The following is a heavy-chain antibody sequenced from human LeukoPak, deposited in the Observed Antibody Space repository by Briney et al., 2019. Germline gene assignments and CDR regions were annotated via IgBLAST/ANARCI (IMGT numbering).Heavy chain of an antibody. D-gene: IGHD3-22*01. Sequence: ASVKVSCKASGYTFTSYDINWVRQAIGQGLEWMGWMNPNSGNTGYAQKFQGRVTMTRNTSISTAYMELSSLRSEDTAVYYCARGLVWRGYYYYYFDYWGQGTLVTVSS. CDR3: ARGLVWRGYYYYYFDY. CDR2: MNPNSGNT. CDR1: GYTFTSYD. J-gene: IGHJ4*02. V-gene: IGHV1-8*01.